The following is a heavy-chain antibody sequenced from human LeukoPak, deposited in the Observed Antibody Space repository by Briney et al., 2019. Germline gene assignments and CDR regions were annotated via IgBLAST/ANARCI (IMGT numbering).Heavy chain of an antibody. J-gene: IGHJ4*02. Sequence: PGGSLRLSCSASGFTFSSFVMHWVRQAPGKGLEYVSAISSKGHSTYYADSVKGRFTISRDNSKNRLYLQMSSLRAEDTAVYYCVRLVAVPDAYFDYWGQGTLVTVSS. CDR3: VRLVAVPDAYFDY. D-gene: IGHD2-2*01. CDR2: ISSKGHST. V-gene: IGHV3-64D*06. CDR1: GFTFSSFV.